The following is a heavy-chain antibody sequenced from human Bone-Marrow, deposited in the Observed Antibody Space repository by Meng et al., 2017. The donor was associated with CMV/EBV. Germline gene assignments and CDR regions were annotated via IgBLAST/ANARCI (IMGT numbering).Heavy chain of an antibody. Sequence: GESLKISCAASGFRFDNYGMHWFRQAPGKGLEWVSSISSSSSYIYYADSVKGRFTISRDNAKNSLYLQMNSLRAEDTAVYYCAREICSSTSCYIYYYYGMDVWGQGTTVTVSS. V-gene: IGHV3-21*01. CDR3: AREICSSTSCYIYYYYGMDV. CDR2: ISSSSSYI. J-gene: IGHJ6*02. CDR1: GFRFDNYG. D-gene: IGHD2-2*02.